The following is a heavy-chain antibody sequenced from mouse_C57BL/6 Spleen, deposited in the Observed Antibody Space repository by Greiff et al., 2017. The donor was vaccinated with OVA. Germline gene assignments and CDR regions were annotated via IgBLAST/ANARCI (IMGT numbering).Heavy chain of an antibody. D-gene: IGHD1-1*01. V-gene: IGHV1-54*01. Sequence: QVQLQQSGAELVRPGTSVKVSCKASGYAFTNYLIEWVKQRPGQGLEWIGVINPGSGGTNYNEKFKGKATLTADKSSSTAYMQLSSLTSEDSAVYFCARWGYGSSPMDYWGQGTSGTVSS. CDR1: GYAFTNYL. CDR2: INPGSGGT. J-gene: IGHJ4*01. CDR3: ARWGYGSSPMDY.